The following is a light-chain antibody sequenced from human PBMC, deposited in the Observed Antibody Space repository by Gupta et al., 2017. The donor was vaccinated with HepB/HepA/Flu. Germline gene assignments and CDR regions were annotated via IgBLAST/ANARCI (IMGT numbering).Light chain of an antibody. CDR3: QVWDSSSDHVV. CDR1: NIGSKS. V-gene: IGLV3-21*02. Sequence: SHVLTQPPSVSVAPGQTARITCGGNNIGSKSVHWHQQKPGKAPVLVVYDDSDRPSGIPERFSGSNSGNTATLTISRVEAGDEADYYCQVWDSSSDHVVFGGGTKLTVL. CDR2: DDS. J-gene: IGLJ2*01.